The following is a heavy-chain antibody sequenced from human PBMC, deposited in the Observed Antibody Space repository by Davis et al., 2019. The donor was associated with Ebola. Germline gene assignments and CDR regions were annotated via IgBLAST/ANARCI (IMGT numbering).Heavy chain of an antibody. J-gene: IGHJ6*02. CDR3: ARMYSTTWGAALYYGMDV. Sequence: PGGSLRLSCAASGFIFTTYTMNWVRQAPGKGLEWVSSISSNSNYISYADSVKGRFTISRHNSKNSLYLQIDNLRAEDTAVYYCARMYSTTWGAALYYGMDVWGQGTTVTVSS. V-gene: IGHV3-21*01. CDR1: GFIFTTYT. CDR2: ISSNSNYI. D-gene: IGHD2-21*01.